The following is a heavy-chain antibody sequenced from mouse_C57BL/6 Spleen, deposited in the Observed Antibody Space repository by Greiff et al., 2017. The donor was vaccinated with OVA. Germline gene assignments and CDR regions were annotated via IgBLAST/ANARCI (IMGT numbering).Heavy chain of an antibody. J-gene: IGHJ2*01. V-gene: IGHV1-76*01. CDR1: GYTFTDYY. CDR3: AREYYGSSYYFDY. Sequence: VQLQQSGAELVRPGASVKLSCKASGYTFTDYYINWVKQRPGQGLEWIARIYPGSGNTYYNEKFKGKATLTAEKSSSTAYMQLSSLTSEDSAFYFCAREYYGSSYYFDYWGQGTTLTVSS. CDR2: IYPGSGNT. D-gene: IGHD1-1*01.